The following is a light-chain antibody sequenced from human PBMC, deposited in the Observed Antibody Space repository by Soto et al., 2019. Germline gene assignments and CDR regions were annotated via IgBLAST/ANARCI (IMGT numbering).Light chain of an antibody. CDR2: DVN. Sequence: SALTQPPSASGSPGQSVTISCTGTSSDVGGYIFVSWYQRHPGKVPKLIIYDVNKRPSGVPDRFSGSKYGNTASLTVSGLQAEDEGDYYCVSFAGGTYVFGTGTKVTVL. CDR1: SSDVGGYIF. J-gene: IGLJ1*01. CDR3: VSFAGGTYV. V-gene: IGLV2-8*01.